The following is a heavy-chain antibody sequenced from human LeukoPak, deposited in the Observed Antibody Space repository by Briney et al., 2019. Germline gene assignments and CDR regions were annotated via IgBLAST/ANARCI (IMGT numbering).Heavy chain of an antibody. D-gene: IGHD6-19*01. CDR1: GFTFSDYY. J-gene: IGHJ4*02. V-gene: IGHV3-7*01. Sequence: GGSLRLSCAASGFTFSDYYMSWIRQAPGKGLEWVANIKQDGSDKYYVDSVKGRFTISRDNAKNSLYLQMNSLRAEDTAVYYCASQQWLLSDFDYWGQGTLVTVSS. CDR3: ASQQWLLSDFDY. CDR2: IKQDGSDK.